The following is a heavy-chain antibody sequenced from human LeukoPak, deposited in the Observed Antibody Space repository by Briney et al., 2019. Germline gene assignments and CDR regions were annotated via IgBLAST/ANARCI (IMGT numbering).Heavy chain of an antibody. Sequence: GGSLRLSCAASGFTFSSYAMHWVRQAPGKGLEWVAVISYDGSNKYYADSVKGRFTISRDNSKNTLYLQMNSLRAEDTAVYYCARVNYYGSGSYLAFSGPIDYWGQGTLVTVSS. CDR3: ARVNYYGSGSYLAFSGPIDY. J-gene: IGHJ4*02. V-gene: IGHV3-30-3*01. CDR2: ISYDGSNK. CDR1: GFTFSSYA. D-gene: IGHD3-10*01.